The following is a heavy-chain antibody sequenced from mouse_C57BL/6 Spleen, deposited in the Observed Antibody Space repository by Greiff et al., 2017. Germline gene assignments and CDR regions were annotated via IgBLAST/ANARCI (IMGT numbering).Heavy chain of an antibody. V-gene: IGHV5-12*01. CDR1: GFTFSDYY. CDR3: ARHETTGLFAY. J-gene: IGHJ3*01. Sequence: EVKVVESGGGLVQPGGSLKLSCAASGFTFSDYYMYWVRQTPEKRLEWVAYISNGGGSTYYPDTVKGRFTISRDNAKNTLYLQMSRLKSEDTAMYYCARHETTGLFAYWGQGTLVTVSA. D-gene: IGHD1-1*01. CDR2: ISNGGGST.